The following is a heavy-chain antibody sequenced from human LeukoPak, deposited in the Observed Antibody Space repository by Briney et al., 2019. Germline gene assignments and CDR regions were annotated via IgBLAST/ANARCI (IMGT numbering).Heavy chain of an antibody. CDR1: GGSISSGLW. D-gene: IGHD3-10*01. CDR3: ASMVRGVIVLDY. J-gene: IGHJ4*02. V-gene: IGHV4-4*02. Sequence: PSETLSLTCAVSGGSISSGLWWSWVRQPPGKGLEWIGEIYHSGSTNYNPSLKSRVTISVDKSKNQFSLKLSSVTAADTAVYYCASMVRGVIVLDYWGQGTLVTVSS. CDR2: IYHSGST.